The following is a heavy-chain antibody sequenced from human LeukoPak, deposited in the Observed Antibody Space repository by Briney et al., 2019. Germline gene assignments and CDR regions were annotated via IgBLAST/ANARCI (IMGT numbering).Heavy chain of an antibody. J-gene: IGHJ6*03. CDR3: ARQTHIPATGTGNYYSYMDV. V-gene: IGHV5-51*01. D-gene: IGHD6-13*01. CDR2: IFHGGSDT. Sequence: GGSLLISCRGSGCIFTSYCIVWVGQMAGEGVEWMGIIFHGGSDTKYGQSFQGQITISADKSISTAYLQWSSLKASHTAMYYCARQTHIPATGTGNYYSYMDVWGKGTTVTVSS. CDR1: GCIFTSYC.